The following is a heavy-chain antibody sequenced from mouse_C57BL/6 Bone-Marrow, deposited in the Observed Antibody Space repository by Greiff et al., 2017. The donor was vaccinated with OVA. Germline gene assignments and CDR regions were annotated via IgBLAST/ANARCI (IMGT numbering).Heavy chain of an antibody. V-gene: IGHV1-69*01. J-gene: IGHJ3*01. CDR2: IDPSDSYT. CDR3: ARGWAWFAY. D-gene: IGHD3-3*01. Sequence: VQLQQPGAELVMPGASVKLSCKASGYTFTSYWMHWVKQRPGQGLECIGEIDPSDSYTNYNQKFKGKSTLTVDKSSSTAYMQLSSLTSEDSAVYYCARGWAWFAYWGQGTLVTVSA. CDR1: GYTFTSYW.